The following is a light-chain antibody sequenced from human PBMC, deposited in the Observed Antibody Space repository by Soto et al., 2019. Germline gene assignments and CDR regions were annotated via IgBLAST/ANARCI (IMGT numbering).Light chain of an antibody. CDR3: QQYNNWPPFT. CDR2: GAS. Sequence: EIVMTHSPATLSVSPGKRATLSCRASQSVSSNLAWYQQKPGQAPRLLIYGASTRATGIPARFSGSGSGTEFTLTISSLQFEDFAVYYCQQYNNWPPFTFGPGTKVDIK. J-gene: IGKJ3*01. CDR1: QSVSSN. V-gene: IGKV3-15*01.